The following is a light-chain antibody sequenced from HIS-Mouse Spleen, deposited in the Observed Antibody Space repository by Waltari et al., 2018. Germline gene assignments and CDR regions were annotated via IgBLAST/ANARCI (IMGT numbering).Light chain of an antibody. CDR1: QSLLHSNGYNY. J-gene: IGKJ1*01. V-gene: IGKV2-28*01. CDR3: MQALQTSWT. Sequence: DVVMTQSPLPLPVTPGAPASISCRSSQSLLHSNGYNYLDLYLQKPGQSPQLLVYLGSNRASGVPDMFSGSGSGTDFTLKISRVEAEDVGVYYCMQALQTSWTFGQGTKVEIK. CDR2: LGS.